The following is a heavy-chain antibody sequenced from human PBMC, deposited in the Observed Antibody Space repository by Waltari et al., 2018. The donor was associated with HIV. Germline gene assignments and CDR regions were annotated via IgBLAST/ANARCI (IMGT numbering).Heavy chain of an antibody. V-gene: IGHV3-13*01. CDR2: IGTAGDT. D-gene: IGHD3-16*01. CDR1: GFTFSSYD. Sequence: EVQLVESGGGLVQPGGSLRLSCAASGFTFSSYDMHWVRQATGKGLEWVSAIGTAGDTYYPGSVKGRFTISRENAKNSLYLQMNSLRAGDTAVYYCAGAKDYPYGMDVWGQGTTVTVSS. J-gene: IGHJ6*02. CDR3: AGAKDYPYGMDV.